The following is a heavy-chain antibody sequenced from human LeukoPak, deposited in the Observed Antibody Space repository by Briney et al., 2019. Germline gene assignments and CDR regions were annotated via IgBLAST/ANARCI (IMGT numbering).Heavy chain of an antibody. D-gene: IGHD6-19*01. CDR1: GFTFSSYS. V-gene: IGHV3-48*02. J-gene: IGHJ5*02. CDR3: ARGRIAVHNWFDP. Sequence: PGGSLRLSCAASGFTFSSYSMTWVRQAPGKGLEWVSYISSSSSTIYYADSVKGRFTISRDNAKNSLYLQMNSLRDEDTAVYYCARGRIAVHNWFDPWGQGTLVTVSS. CDR2: ISSSSSTI.